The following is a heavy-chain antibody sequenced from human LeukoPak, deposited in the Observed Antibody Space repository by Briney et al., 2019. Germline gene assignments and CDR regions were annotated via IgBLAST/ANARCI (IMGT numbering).Heavy chain of an antibody. CDR1: GFTFSSYA. J-gene: IGHJ4*02. CDR3: ARGWYHYYDSSDLPDY. Sequence: PGRSLRLSCAASGFTFSSYAMHWVRQAPGKGLEWVAVISYDGSNKYYADSVKGRFTISRDNSKNTLYLQMNSPRAEDTAVYYCARGWYHYYDSSDLPDYWGQGTLVTVSS. D-gene: IGHD3-22*01. V-gene: IGHV3-30-3*01. CDR2: ISYDGSNK.